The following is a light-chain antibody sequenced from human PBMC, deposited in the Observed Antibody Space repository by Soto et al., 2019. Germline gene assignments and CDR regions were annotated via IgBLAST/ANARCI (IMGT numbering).Light chain of an antibody. CDR1: QSVSSRY. Sequence: EIVMTQSPATLSVSPGERATISCTAGQSVSSRYLAWYQQKPGQAPRLLIYGASNRATGIPDRFSGSGSGTDFTLTISRLEPEDFAVYYCQQYGSLPRTFGQGTKVDIK. CDR3: QQYGSLPRT. V-gene: IGKV3-20*01. J-gene: IGKJ1*01. CDR2: GAS.